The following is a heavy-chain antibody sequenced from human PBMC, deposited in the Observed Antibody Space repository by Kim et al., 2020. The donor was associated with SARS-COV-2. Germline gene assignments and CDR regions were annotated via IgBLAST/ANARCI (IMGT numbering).Heavy chain of an antibody. Sequence: GGSLRLSCAASGFTFSSYAMHWVRQAPGKGLEWVAVISYDGSNKYYADSVKGRFTISRDNSKNTLYLQMNSLRAEDTAVYYCARSRDSSGYSWALRVYFQHWGQGTLVTVSS. CDR1: GFTFSSYA. J-gene: IGHJ1*01. V-gene: IGHV3-30*04. CDR3: ARSRDSSGYSWALRVYFQH. CDR2: ISYDGSNK. D-gene: IGHD3-22*01.